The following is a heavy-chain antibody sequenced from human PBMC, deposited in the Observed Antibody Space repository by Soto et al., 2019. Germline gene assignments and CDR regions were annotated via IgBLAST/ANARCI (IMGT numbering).Heavy chain of an antibody. Sequence: PGGSLRLSCVASGFSFSNYWMGWARQAPGKGLEWVANMKEDGSEKYYLDSVKGRFTISRDNAKNSLFLQMNSLRGEDTAVYYCAGGVYELDPWGQGTLVTVSS. D-gene: IGHD3-16*01. CDR3: AGGVYELDP. CDR2: MKEDGSEK. CDR1: GFSFSNYW. J-gene: IGHJ5*02. V-gene: IGHV3-7*04.